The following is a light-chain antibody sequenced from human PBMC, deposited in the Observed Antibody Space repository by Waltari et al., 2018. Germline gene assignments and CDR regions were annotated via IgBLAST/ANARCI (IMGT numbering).Light chain of an antibody. CDR1: NSNIGSNY. J-gene: IGLJ3*02. CDR2: DNN. V-gene: IGLV1-47*02. Sequence: QSVLTQSPSASGTTGQRVIISCSGSNSNIGSNYVYWYQHHPGAAPKLLIFDNNLRPTRVPDRFAGSKSGTSVSLAINGLRSEDEADYYCATWDDSLSVWLFGGGTKLTVL. CDR3: ATWDDSLSVWL.